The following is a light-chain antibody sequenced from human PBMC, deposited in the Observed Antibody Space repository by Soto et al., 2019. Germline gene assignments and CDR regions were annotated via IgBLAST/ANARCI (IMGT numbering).Light chain of an antibody. CDR1: GSDVGGYNY. CDR3: SSYTSSSTHYV. V-gene: IGLV2-14*01. J-gene: IGLJ1*01. Sequence: QSVLTQPASVSGSPGQSITMSCTGTGSDVGGYNYVSWYQQHPGKAPKLMIYEVSNRPSGVSNRFSGSKSGNTASLTISGLQAEDEADYYCSSYTSSSTHYVFGTGTKVTVL. CDR2: EVS.